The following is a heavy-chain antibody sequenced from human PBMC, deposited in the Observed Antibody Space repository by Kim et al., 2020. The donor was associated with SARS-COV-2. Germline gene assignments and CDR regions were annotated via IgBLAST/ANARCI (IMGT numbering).Heavy chain of an antibody. V-gene: IGHV3-30*07. Sequence: SVKGPFTISRDNSKNTLYLQMNSLRAEDTAVYYCATKENYYGSGSGAFDIWGQGTMVTVSS. J-gene: IGHJ3*02. D-gene: IGHD3-10*01. CDR3: ATKENYYGSGSGAFDI.